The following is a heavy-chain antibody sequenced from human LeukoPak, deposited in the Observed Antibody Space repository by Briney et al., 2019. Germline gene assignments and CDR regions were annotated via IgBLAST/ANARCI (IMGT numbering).Heavy chain of an antibody. CDR3: ARSCYGSGSYCNWFDP. J-gene: IGHJ5*02. D-gene: IGHD3-10*01. CDR2: IYCGGST. V-gene: IGHV3-53*01. CDR1: GFTVSSNY. Sequence: GGSLRLSCAASGFTVSSNYMSWVRQAPGKGLEWVSVIYCGGSTYYADSVKGRFTISIDNSKNTLYLQMNSLRAEDTAVYYRARSCYGSGSYCNWFDPWGQGTLVTVSS.